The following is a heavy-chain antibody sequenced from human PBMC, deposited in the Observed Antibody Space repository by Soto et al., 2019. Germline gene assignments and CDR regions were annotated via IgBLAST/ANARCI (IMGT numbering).Heavy chain of an antibody. D-gene: IGHD2-8*01. V-gene: IGHV1-3*01. CDR2: INAGNGNR. CDR3: ARVSFVYAGTPFDP. CDR1: GYTFTSYA. Sequence: ASVKVSCKASGYTFTSYAMHWVRQAPGQRLEWMGWINAGNGNRKYSQKFQGRVTITRDTSASTAYMELSSLRSEDTAVYYCARVSFVYAGTPFDPWGQGTLVTVSS. J-gene: IGHJ5*02.